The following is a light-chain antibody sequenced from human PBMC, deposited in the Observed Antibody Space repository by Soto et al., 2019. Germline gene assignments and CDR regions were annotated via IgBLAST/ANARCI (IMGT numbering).Light chain of an antibody. J-gene: IGKJ4*01. Sequence: DIQMTQSPSSLSASVGDRVTITCRASHSISTYLSWYQHRPGKAPKLLIYSASTLQSGVPPRFSGSGSGTDFTLTISSLQPEDFATYYCQQSFNTLTFGGGTKAEI. CDR2: SAS. V-gene: IGKV1-39*01. CDR1: HSISTY. CDR3: QQSFNTLT.